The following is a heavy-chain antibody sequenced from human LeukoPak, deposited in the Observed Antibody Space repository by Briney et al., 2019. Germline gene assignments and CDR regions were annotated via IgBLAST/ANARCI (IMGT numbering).Heavy chain of an antibody. V-gene: IGHV3-23*01. Sequence: GGSLRLSCAASGFTFSSYVMSWVRQAPGKGLEWVSDISGSGITTYYADSVKGRFTISRDNSKSTLYLQMNSLTPEDTAVYFCARGEAFCDYWGQGALVTVSS. CDR2: ISGSGITT. CDR3: ARGEAFCDY. CDR1: GFTFSSYV. J-gene: IGHJ4*02.